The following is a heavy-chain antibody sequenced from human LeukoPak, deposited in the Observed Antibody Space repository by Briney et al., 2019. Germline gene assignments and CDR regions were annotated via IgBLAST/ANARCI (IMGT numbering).Heavy chain of an antibody. D-gene: IGHD3-22*01. Sequence: KASETLSLTCAVYGGSFSGYYWSWIRQPPGKGLEWIGEINHSGSTNYNPSLKSRVTISVDTSKNQFSLKLSSVTAADTAVYYCARGDHYDSSGYYHEPDYWGQGTLVTVSS. CDR1: GGSFSGYY. V-gene: IGHV4-34*01. CDR3: ARGDHYDSSGYYHEPDY. J-gene: IGHJ4*02. CDR2: INHSGST.